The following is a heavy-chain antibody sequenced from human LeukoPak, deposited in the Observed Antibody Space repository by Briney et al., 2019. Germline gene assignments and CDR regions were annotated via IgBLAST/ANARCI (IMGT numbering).Heavy chain of an antibody. Sequence: GGSLRLSCAASGGTIRSYWMHWVRQAPGKGLEWISTLRGSGAGTYYADSVKGRFTISRDNSKNTLYLQMNSLRAEDTAVYYCAKDWGSGHDYFDYWGQGILVTVSS. V-gene: IGHV3-23*01. CDR3: AKDWGSGHDYFDY. J-gene: IGHJ4*02. CDR2: LRGSGAGT. CDR1: GGTIRSYW. D-gene: IGHD7-27*01.